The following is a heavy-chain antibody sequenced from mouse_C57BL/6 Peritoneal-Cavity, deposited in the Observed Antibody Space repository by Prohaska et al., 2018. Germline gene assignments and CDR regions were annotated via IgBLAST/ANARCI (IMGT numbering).Heavy chain of an antibody. CDR1: GYAFTNYL. D-gene: IGHD2-12*01. CDR3: ARGDYSSYYFDY. CDR2: INPGSGGT. J-gene: IGHJ2*01. Sequence: QVQLQQSGAELVRPGTSVKVSCKASGYAFTNYLIEWVKQRPGQGLEWIGVINPGSGGTNYKEKFKGKATLTADKSSSTAYMQLSSLTSEDSAVYFCARGDYSSYYFDYWGQGTTLTVSS. V-gene: IGHV1-54*01.